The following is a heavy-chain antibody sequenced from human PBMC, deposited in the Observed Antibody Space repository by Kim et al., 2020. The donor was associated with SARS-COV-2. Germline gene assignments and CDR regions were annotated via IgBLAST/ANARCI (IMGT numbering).Heavy chain of an antibody. J-gene: IGHJ6*02. CDR3: ARHVWQLGGMDV. D-gene: IGHD6-6*01. Sequence: RYSPSFQGQVSISADKSISTAYLQWSSLKASDTAMYYCARHVWQLGGMDVWGQGTTVTVSS. V-gene: IGHV5-51*01.